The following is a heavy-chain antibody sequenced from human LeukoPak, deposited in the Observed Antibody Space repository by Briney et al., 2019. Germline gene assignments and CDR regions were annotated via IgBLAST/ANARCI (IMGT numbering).Heavy chain of an antibody. CDR3: ARLPMIRGVTEYYFDY. CDR2: IYYSGNT. D-gene: IGHD3-10*01. Sequence: SETLSLTCSVSGGPTSGYYWSWIRQPPGKGLEWIGYIYYSGNTNYNPSLKSRVTISVDTSKNQFSLELYFVTAADTAVYYCARLPMIRGVTEYYFDYWGQGSLVTVSP. CDR1: GGPTSGYY. V-gene: IGHV4-59*01. J-gene: IGHJ4*02.